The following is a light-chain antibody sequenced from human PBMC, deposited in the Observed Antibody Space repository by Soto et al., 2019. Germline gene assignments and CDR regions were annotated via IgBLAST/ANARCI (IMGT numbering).Light chain of an antibody. CDR1: RDVGSD. V-gene: IGKV1-6*01. Sequence: QMTQSPSSLSASVGEKIIITCRASRDVGSDVSWYQQKPGQAPKLLIYAASNLYTGVPSRFSGSRSGTEFTLTISSLQPEDFASYYCLQDYGDSWTFGQXXXX. CDR3: LQDYGDSWT. CDR2: AAS. J-gene: IGKJ1*01.